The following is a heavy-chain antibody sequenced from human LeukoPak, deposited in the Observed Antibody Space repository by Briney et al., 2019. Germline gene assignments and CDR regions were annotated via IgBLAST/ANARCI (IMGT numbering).Heavy chain of an antibody. V-gene: IGHV1-2*02. CDR2: TNPNSGDT. D-gene: IGHD4-17*01. CDR3: ASPGAYGDHFDY. J-gene: IGHJ4*02. CDR1: GHTFIGYY. Sequence: ASVKVSCKASGHTFIGYYMHWMRQAPGQGLEWMGWTNPNSGDTNYAQKFQGRVTMTRDTSISTAYMELSRLRSDDTPVYYFASPGAYGDHFDYWGQGTLLTVSS.